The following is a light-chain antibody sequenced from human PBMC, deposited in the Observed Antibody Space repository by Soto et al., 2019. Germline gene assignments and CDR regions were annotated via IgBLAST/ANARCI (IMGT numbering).Light chain of an antibody. CDR3: LNYNSALWT. Sequence: DIQMTQSPSSLSAPVGDRVTFTCRVSQDITYYVAWFQQKPGKIPKLLIYGASTLQSGVPSRFSGSGSGTDFTLTISSLQPEDVATYFCLNYNSALWTFGQGTKVEIK. CDR1: QDITYY. CDR2: GAS. V-gene: IGKV1-27*01. J-gene: IGKJ1*01.